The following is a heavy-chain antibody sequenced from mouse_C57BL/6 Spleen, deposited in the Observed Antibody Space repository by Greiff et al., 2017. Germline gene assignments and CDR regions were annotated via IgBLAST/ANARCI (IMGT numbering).Heavy chain of an antibody. V-gene: IGHV1-81*01. J-gene: IGHJ2*01. CDR1: GYTFTSYG. D-gene: IGHD3-1*01. CDR2: IYPRSGNT. CDR3: ARWVGEEYYFDY. Sequence: QVQLQQSGAELARPGASVKLSCKASGYTFTSYGISWVKQRTGQGLEWIGEIYPRSGNTYYNEKFKGKATLTADKSSSTAYMELRSLTSEDSAVYFCARWVGEEYYFDYWGQGTTLTVSS.